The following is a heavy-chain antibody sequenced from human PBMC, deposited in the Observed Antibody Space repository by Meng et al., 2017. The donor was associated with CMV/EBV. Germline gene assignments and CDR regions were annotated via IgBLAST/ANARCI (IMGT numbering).Heavy chain of an antibody. J-gene: IGHJ6*02. CDR2: INPNSGGT. Sequence: ASVKVSCKASGYTFTGYYMHWVRQAPGQGLEWMGWINPNSGGTNYADSVKGRFTISRDNSKNTLYLQMNSLRAEDTAVYYCAKDLGYYYYYGMDVWGQGTTVTVSS. V-gene: IGHV1-2*02. CDR3: AKDLGYYYYYGMDV. CDR1: GYTFTGYY.